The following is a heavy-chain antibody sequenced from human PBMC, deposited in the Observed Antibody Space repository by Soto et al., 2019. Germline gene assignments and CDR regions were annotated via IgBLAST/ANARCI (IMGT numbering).Heavy chain of an antibody. D-gene: IGHD4-17*01. CDR2: VSGNGGST. Sequence: EGQVLESGGGLVQPGGSLRLICVASGFTLSNFGMSWVRQAPGKGLEWVSFVSGNGGSTYYIDSVKGRFTISRDSSTNTVRLQMNSLRAEDTAVYYCATSNYGERDWGQGALVTVSS. CDR3: ATSNYGERD. CDR1: GFTLSNFG. V-gene: IGHV3-23*01. J-gene: IGHJ4*02.